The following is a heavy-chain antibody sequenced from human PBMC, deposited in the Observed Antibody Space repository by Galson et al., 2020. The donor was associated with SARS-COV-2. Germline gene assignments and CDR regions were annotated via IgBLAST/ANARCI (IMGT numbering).Heavy chain of an antibody. D-gene: IGHD2-2*01. Sequence: ASVKVSCKASGSTFTSYGISWVRQAPGQGLEWMGWISAYNGNTNYAQKLQGRVTMTTDTSTSTAYMELRSLRSDDTAVYYCARIDCSSTSCLPPNYYGMDVWGQGTTVTVSS. CDR3: ARIDCSSTSCLPPNYYGMDV. CDR2: ISAYNGNT. CDR1: GSTFTSYG. J-gene: IGHJ6*02. V-gene: IGHV1-18*01.